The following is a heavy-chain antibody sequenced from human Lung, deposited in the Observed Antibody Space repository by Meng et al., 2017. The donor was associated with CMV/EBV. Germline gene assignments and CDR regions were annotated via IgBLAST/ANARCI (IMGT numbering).Heavy chain of an antibody. CDR2: IYGAGTT. J-gene: IGHJ4*02. Sequence: ESLKISCAASGFSVSSNYMSWVRQAPGKGLEWVSMIYGAGTTKYADSVNGRFTFSRDNSKNTLYLQMNSLRVEDTAVYYCARVGRVTMYFFDYWGQGTVVTVSS. D-gene: IGHD5-18*01. CDR1: GFSVSSNY. CDR3: ARVGRVTMYFFDY. V-gene: IGHV3-66*02.